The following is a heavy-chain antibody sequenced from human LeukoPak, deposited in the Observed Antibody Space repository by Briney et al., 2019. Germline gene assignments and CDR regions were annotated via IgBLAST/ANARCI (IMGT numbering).Heavy chain of an antibody. J-gene: IGHJ6*02. CDR1: GFTVSSNY. CDR3: ARDKGYCSRGSCLYYYYAMDV. CDR2: IYSGGTT. D-gene: IGHD2-15*01. Sequence: PGGSLRLSCAASGFTVSSNYMTWVRQAPGKGLEWVSLIYSGGTTYYADSVKGRFTISRNNSKNTLHLQMNSLTAEDTAVYYCARDKGYCSRGSCLYYYYAMDVWGQGTTVTVS. V-gene: IGHV3-53*01.